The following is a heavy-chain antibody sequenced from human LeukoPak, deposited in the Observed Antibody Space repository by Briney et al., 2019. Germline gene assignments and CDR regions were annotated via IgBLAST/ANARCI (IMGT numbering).Heavy chain of an antibody. CDR3: TRGETMDV. V-gene: IGHV3-7*01. D-gene: IGHD5-24*01. CDR1: GLTLETYW. CDR2: IDEDGNEE. J-gene: IGHJ6*03. Sequence: PVRSLRLSCEVAGLTLETYWMSWVRQAPGRGLEWVSNIDEDGNEEPYVRSVTGRFTSSRDNAKNVVYLQMNSLRVDDTAVSYCTRGETMDVWGKGTTVTVSS.